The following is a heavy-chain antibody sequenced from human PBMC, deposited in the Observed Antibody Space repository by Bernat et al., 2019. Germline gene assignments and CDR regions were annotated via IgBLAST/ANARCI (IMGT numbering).Heavy chain of an antibody. CDR1: GFTFSSYW. D-gene: IGHD6-13*01. J-gene: IGHJ4*02. V-gene: IGHV3-7*03. CDR3: ARRHSLYSSSWYDGSVAGNYYFDY. CDR2: IKQDGSEK. Sequence: EVQLVESGGGLVQPGGSLRLSCAASGFTFSSYWMSWVRQAPGKGLEWVANIKQDGSEKYYVDSVKGRFTISRDNAKNSLYLQMNSLRAEDTAVYYCARRHSLYSSSWYDGSVAGNYYFDYWGQGTLVTVSS.